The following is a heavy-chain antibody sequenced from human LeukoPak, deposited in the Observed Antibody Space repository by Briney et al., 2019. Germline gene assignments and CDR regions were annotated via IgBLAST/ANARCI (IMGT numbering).Heavy chain of an antibody. V-gene: IGHV1-46*01. Sequence: ASVKVSCKASGYTFTSYYMHWVRQAPGQGLEWMGIINPSGGSTSYAQKFQGRVTMTRDMSTSTVYMELSSLRSEDTAVYYCARAPIWSRYYYYMDVWGKGTTVTVSS. D-gene: IGHD3-16*01. CDR2: INPSGGST. J-gene: IGHJ6*03. CDR1: GYTFTSYY. CDR3: ARAPIWSRYYYYMDV.